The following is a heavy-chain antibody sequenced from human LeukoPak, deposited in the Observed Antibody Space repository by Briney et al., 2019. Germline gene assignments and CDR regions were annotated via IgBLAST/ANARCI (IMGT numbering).Heavy chain of an antibody. V-gene: IGHV3-23*01. Sequence: PDWARGLSGAASGFAFVSYCMGCVRHAPRKGLEWVSFITTNGGRTSYADSVEGRFTISRDNPRNTLYMQMNSLRDEDTAVYYCAIMHGYYDGTGYWVQWGQGTLVTVSS. CDR2: ITTNGGRT. D-gene: IGHD3-22*01. CDR1: GFAFVSYC. CDR3: AIMHGYYDGTGYWVQ. J-gene: IGHJ1*01.